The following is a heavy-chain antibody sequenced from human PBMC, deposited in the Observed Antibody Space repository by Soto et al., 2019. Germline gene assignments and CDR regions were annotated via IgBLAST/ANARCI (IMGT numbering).Heavy chain of an antibody. J-gene: IGHJ4*02. V-gene: IGHV3-21*01. D-gene: IGHD3-22*01. CDR2: ISSSSSYI. CDR3: ARDSLYYDSSGYPI. Sequence: LRLSCAASGFTFSSYSMNWVRQAPGKGLEWVSSISSSSSYIYYADSVKGRFTISRDNAKNSLYLQMNSLRAEDTAVYYCARDSLYYDSSGYPIWGQGTLVTVSS. CDR1: GFTFSSYS.